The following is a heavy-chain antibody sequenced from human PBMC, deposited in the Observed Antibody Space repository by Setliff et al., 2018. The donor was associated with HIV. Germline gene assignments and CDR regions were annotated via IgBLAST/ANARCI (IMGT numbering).Heavy chain of an antibody. D-gene: IGHD3-3*02. CDR3: GRVDGSFYTFDI. CDR1: GGSISSGDFY. CDR2: IYYDGDT. J-gene: IGHJ3*02. Sequence: KSSETLSLTCTVSGGSISSGDFYWSWIRQPPGKGLEWTGYIYYDGDTYYQPSLKSRLTISIDTSKNQFSLKLSSVTAADTAVYYCGRVDGSFYTFDIWGQGTMVTVSS. V-gene: IGHV4-30-4*08.